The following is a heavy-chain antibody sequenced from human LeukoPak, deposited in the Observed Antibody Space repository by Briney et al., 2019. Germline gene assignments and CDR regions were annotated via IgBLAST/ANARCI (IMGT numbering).Heavy chain of an antibody. CDR1: GFTFTFYG. CDR3: AKVVHSGSYGQYAFDI. Sequence: GGSLRLSCAASGFTFTFYGMSWVRQAPGKGLEWVSGISISAGSTYYADSVKGRFTISRDNSKNTLYLQMNSLRAEDTAVYYCAKVVHSGSYGQYAFDIWGQGTMVTVSS. D-gene: IGHD1-26*01. V-gene: IGHV3-23*01. J-gene: IGHJ3*02. CDR2: ISISAGST.